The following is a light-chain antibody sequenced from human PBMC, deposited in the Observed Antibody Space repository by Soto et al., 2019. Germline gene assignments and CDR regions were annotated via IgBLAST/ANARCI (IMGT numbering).Light chain of an antibody. CDR1: SSDVGSYSL. CDR3: CSYAGSVIYV. V-gene: IGLV2-23*01. CDR2: EGT. Sequence: QSALTQPASVSGSPGHSITISCTGTSSDVGSYSLVSWYQHHPGKAPKLIIYEGTKRPSGISNRFSGSKSGNTASLTISGLQAEDEADYYCCSYAGSVIYVFGTGTKLTVL. J-gene: IGLJ1*01.